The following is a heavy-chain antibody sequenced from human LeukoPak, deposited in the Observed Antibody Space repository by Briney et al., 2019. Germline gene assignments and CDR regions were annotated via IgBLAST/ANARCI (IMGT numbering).Heavy chain of an antibody. CDR3: ATSRRSPGDAFDI. J-gene: IGHJ3*02. CDR2: IDPSDSYT. Sequence: GESLKISCKGSEYGFTSYWISWGRRMPGKGGGWMGRIDPSDSYTNYSPSFQGHVTISADKSISTAYLQWSSLEASDTAMYYCATSRRSPGDAFDIWGQGTMVTVSS. CDR1: EYGFTSYW. V-gene: IGHV5-10-1*01. D-gene: IGHD1-14*01.